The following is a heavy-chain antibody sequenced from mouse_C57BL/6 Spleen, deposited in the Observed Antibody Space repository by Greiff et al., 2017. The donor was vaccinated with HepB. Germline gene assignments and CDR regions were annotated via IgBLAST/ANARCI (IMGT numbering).Heavy chain of an antibody. CDR3: ARDRITTVDYFDY. CDR2: ISDGGSYT. Sequence: EVQGVESGGGLVKPGGSLKLSCAASGFTFSSYAMSWVRQTPEKRLEWVATISDGGSYTYYPDNVKGRFTISRDNAKNNLYLQMSHLKSEDTAMYYCARDRITTVDYFDYWGQGTTLTVSS. D-gene: IGHD1-1*01. V-gene: IGHV5-4*01. J-gene: IGHJ2*01. CDR1: GFTFSSYA.